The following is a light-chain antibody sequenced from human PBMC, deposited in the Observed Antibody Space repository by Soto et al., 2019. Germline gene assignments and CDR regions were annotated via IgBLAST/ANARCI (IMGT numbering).Light chain of an antibody. Sequence: QSVLTQPASVSGSPGQSITISCTGTSSDVGGYNFVSCYQQQSGKAPKLMIQDVRNPPSGVSNWFSGSNSSNTAPLTIAGLQAEDEDDYYCRSYTSRRADVFGIGTKLTVL. J-gene: IGLJ1*01. CDR2: DVR. CDR1: SSDVGGYNF. CDR3: RSYTSRRADV. V-gene: IGLV2-14*03.